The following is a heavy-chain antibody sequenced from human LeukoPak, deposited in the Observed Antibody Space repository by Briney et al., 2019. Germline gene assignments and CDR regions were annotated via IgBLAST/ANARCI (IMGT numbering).Heavy chain of an antibody. V-gene: IGHV5-51*03. Sequence: KPGESLKISCKGSGYTFTDYWIGWVRQMPGKGLEWMGIIYPGDSDTRYSPSFQGQVTLSADKSISTAYLQWSSLKASDSAMYYCARYSNSEFDYWGQGTLVTVSS. CDR1: GYTFTDYW. J-gene: IGHJ4*02. D-gene: IGHD6-13*01. CDR3: ARYSNSEFDY. CDR2: IYPGDSDT.